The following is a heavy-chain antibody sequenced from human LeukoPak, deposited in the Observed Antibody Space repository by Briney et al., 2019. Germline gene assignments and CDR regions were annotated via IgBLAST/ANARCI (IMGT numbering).Heavy chain of an antibody. J-gene: IGHJ4*02. CDR3: ARQSSTGLSATDY. CDR1: GYSISSGYY. Sequence: PSETLSLTCAVSGYSISSGYYWVWIRQPPGKGLEWIGSIYHSGSTYYNPSLKSRVTISVDTSKNQFSLKLSSVTAADTAVYYCARQSSTGLSATDYWGQGTLVTVSS. D-gene: IGHD2-2*01. CDR2: IYHSGST. V-gene: IGHV4-38-2*01.